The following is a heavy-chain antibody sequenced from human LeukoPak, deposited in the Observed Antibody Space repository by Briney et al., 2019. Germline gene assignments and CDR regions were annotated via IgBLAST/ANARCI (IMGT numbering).Heavy chain of an antibody. J-gene: IGHJ4*02. CDR1: GFIFSSTW. D-gene: IGHD1-7*01. V-gene: IGHV3-74*01. CDR2: INSDGSTI. Sequence: GGSLRLSCAGSGFIFSSTWMHWVRQAPGEGLVWVSRINSDGSTINYADSVKGRLTISRDNAKNTLYLQMNSLRVEDTALYFCATAGNYRFDYWGQGTLITVSS. CDR3: ATAGNYRFDY.